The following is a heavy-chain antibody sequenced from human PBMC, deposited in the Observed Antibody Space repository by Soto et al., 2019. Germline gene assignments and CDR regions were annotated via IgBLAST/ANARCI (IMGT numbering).Heavy chain of an antibody. D-gene: IGHD3-10*01. CDR1: GFTFSSYA. Sequence: EVQLLESGGGLVQPGGSLRLSCAASGFTFSSYAMSWVRQAPGKGLEWVSAISGSGGSTYYAGSVKGRFTISRDNSKNPLYLKMTRLRAEDTAVYYCAKIGARFYYGSGSLNYWGQGTLVTVSS. V-gene: IGHV3-23*01. CDR2: ISGSGGST. CDR3: AKIGARFYYGSGSLNY. J-gene: IGHJ4*02.